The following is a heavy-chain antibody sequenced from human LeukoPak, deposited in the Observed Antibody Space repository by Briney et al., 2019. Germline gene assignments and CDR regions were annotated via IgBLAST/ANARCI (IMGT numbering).Heavy chain of an antibody. J-gene: IGHJ4*02. CDR3: ASGVSASRY. CDR2: ISSSGSTI. CDR1: GFTFSDYY. Sequence: RSGGSLRFSCAASGFTFSDYYMSWIRQAPGKGLEWVSYISSSGSTIYYADSVKGRFTISRDNVKKSLYLQMNSLRVEDTAVYYCASGVSASRYWGQGTLVTVSS. V-gene: IGHV3-11*04.